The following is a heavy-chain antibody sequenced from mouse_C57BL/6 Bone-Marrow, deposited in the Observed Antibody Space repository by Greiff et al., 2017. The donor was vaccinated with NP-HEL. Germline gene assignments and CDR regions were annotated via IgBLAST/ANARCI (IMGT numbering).Heavy chain of an antibody. J-gene: IGHJ1*03. CDR1: GFTFSDYY. Sequence: DVKLVESGGGLVQPGGSLKLSCAASGFTFSDYYMYWVRQTPEKRLEWVAYISNGGGSTYYPDTVKGRFTISRDNAKNTLYLQMSRLKSEDTAMYYGARVFSYGSSYLWDIDVWGTGTSVTVSS. V-gene: IGHV5-12*01. CDR2: ISNGGGST. CDR3: ARVFSYGSSYLWDIDV. D-gene: IGHD1-1*01.